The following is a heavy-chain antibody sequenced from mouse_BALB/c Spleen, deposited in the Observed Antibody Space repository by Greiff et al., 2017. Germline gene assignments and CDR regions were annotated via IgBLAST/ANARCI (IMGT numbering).Heavy chain of an antibody. J-gene: IGHJ3*01. V-gene: IGHV1-7*01. CDR2: INPSTGYT. D-gene: IGHD2-4*01. CDR3: ARRGDYDGRSFAY. CDR1: GYTFTSYW. Sequence: VQLQQSGAELAKPGASVKMSCKASGYTFTSYWMHWVKQRPGQGLEWIGYINPSTGYTEYNQKFKDKATLTADKSSSTANMQLSSLTSEDSAVYYCARRGDYDGRSFAYWGQGTLVTVSA.